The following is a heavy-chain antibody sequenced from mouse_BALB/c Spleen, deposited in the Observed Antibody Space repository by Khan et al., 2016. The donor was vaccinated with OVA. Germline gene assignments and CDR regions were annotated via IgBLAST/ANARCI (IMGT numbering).Heavy chain of an antibody. D-gene: IGHD1-1*01. Sequence: QVQLKESGAELARPGASVKLSCKASGYTFTSYWMQWVKRRPGQGLEWIGAIYPGDGDTRYTQKFTGKATLTADKSSSTAYMQLSSLASEDSAVYYSARGYYEGWVAYWGQGTLVTVSA. CDR1: GYTFTSYW. CDR2: IYPGDGDT. J-gene: IGHJ3*01. CDR3: ARGYYEGWVAY. V-gene: IGHV1-87*01.